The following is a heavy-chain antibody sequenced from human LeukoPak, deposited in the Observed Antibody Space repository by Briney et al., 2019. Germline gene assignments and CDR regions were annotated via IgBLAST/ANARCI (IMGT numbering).Heavy chain of an antibody. CDR2: IYSGGST. CDR1: GFTFSDYY. V-gene: IGHV3-66*01. Sequence: GGSLRLSCAASGFTFSDYYMSWVRQAPGKGLEWVSVIYSGGSTYYADSVKGRFTVSRDNAKNSLYLQMNSLRAEDTAVYYCAREAYFDSSGYYNYWGQGTLVTVSS. J-gene: IGHJ4*02. D-gene: IGHD3-22*01. CDR3: AREAYFDSSGYYNY.